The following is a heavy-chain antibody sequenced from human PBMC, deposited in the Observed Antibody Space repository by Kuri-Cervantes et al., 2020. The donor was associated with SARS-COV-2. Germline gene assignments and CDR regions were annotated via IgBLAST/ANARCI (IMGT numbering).Heavy chain of an antibody. Sequence: GESLKISCAASGFTFSSYWMSWVRQAPGKGLEWVANIKQDGSEKYYVDSVKGRFTISRDNAKNSLYLQTNSLRAEDTAVYYCARVGYYYGMDVWGQGTTVTVSS. V-gene: IGHV3-7*03. J-gene: IGHJ6*02. CDR2: IKQDGSEK. CDR1: GFTFSSYW. CDR3: ARVGYYYGMDV.